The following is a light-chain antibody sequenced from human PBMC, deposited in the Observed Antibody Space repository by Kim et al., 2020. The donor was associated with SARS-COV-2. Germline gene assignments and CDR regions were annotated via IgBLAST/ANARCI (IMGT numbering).Light chain of an antibody. V-gene: IGKV3-20*01. J-gene: IGKJ2*01. CDR1: QTVSSNF. CDR3: HQYGGSPQT. CDR2: GAS. Sequence: LSPGERAILSCRASQTVSSNFLAWYQQKPGQAPRLLSEGASSRATGIPDRFSGSGSGTDFALTINRLEPEDFAVYYCHQYGGSPQTFGQGTKLEI.